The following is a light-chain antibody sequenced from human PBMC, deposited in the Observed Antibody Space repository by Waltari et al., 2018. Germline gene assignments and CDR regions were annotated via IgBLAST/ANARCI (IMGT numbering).Light chain of an antibody. CDR3: QQRTSWPAIT. Sequence: EIVLTQSPATLSLSPGERATLSCRASQSVSRYLAWYQQKPGQALRRLIYDASNRATGIPARFSGSGSGTDFTLTISSLEPEDFAIYYCQQRTSWPAITFGQGTRLEIK. V-gene: IGKV3-11*01. J-gene: IGKJ5*01. CDR1: QSVSRY. CDR2: DAS.